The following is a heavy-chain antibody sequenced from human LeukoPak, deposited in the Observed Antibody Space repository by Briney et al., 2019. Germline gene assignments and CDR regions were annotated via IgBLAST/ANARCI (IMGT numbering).Heavy chain of an antibody. CDR3: ARLHPGIAAAGKEGFDY. CDR1: GYTFTGYY. D-gene: IGHD6-13*01. Sequence: GASVKVSCKASGYTFTGYYMHWVRQAPGQGLEWMGWINPNSGGTNYAQKFQGRVTMTRDTSISTVYMELSRLRSDDTAVYYCARLHPGIAAAGKEGFDYWGQGTLVTVSS. CDR2: INPNSGGT. V-gene: IGHV1-2*02. J-gene: IGHJ4*02.